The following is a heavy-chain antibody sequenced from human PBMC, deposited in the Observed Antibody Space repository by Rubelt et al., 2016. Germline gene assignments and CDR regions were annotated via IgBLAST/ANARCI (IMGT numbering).Heavy chain of an antibody. CDR3: ARGPTYYYDSSGEYYFDY. CDR2: IYYSGST. V-gene: IGHV4-31*03. D-gene: IGHD3-22*01. Sequence: QVQLQESGPGLVKPSQTLSLTCTVSGGSISSGGYYWSWIRQHPGKGLEWIGSIYYSGSTYYNPSLKSRVTISLDTSKNQFSLKLSSVTAADTAVYYCARGPTYYYDSSGEYYFDYWGQGTLVTVSS. J-gene: IGHJ4*02. CDR1: GGSISSGGYY.